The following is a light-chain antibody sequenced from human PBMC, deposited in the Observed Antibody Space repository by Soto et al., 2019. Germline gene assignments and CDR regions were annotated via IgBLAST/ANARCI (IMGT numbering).Light chain of an antibody. Sequence: EVVLTQSPGTLPLSPGESATLSCRASQSLNNRFLAWYQQKPGQAPRLLIHGASSRATGIPDRFSGSGSGTDFTLMISRLEPEDFAVYYCQQYGNTPREITFGQGTRLEIK. J-gene: IGKJ5*01. CDR3: QQYGNTPREIT. V-gene: IGKV3-20*01. CDR1: QSLNNRF. CDR2: GAS.